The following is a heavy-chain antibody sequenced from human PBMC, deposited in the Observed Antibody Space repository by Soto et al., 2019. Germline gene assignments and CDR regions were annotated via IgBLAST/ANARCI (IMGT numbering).Heavy chain of an antibody. CDR1: GYSFTSYW. CDR3: ARHWXGGYDWRDYYYYYGMDV. Sequence: PWESLKISCKGSGYSFTSYWIGWVRQMPGKGLEWMGIIYPGDSDTRYSPSFQGQVTISADKSISTAYLQWSSLKASDTAMYYCARHWXGGYDWRDYYYYYGMDVWGQGTTVSVSS. D-gene: IGHD5-12*01. CDR2: IYPGDSDT. J-gene: IGHJ6*02. V-gene: IGHV5-51*01.